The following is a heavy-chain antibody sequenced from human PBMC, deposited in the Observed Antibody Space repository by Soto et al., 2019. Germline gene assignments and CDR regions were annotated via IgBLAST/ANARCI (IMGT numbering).Heavy chain of an antibody. D-gene: IGHD3-22*01. V-gene: IGHV3-30*03. Sequence: PGGSLRLSCAASSFTFRSYGMHWVRRAPGKGLEWVATTSYDGNKKYYADFVKGRFTISKDNSNNTLYLQMNSLRAEDTAVYYCARGTNYYDSSVYYGYWGQGTLVTVSS. CDR3: ARGTNYYDSSVYYGY. CDR2: TSYDGNKK. J-gene: IGHJ4*02. CDR1: SFTFRSYG.